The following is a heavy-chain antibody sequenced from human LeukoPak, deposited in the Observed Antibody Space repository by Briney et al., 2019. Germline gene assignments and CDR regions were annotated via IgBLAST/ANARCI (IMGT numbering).Heavy chain of an antibody. Sequence: ASVKVSCKASGYTLTSYYMHWVRQAPGQGLEWMRIINPSGGSTSYAQKFQGRVTMTRDTSTSTVYMGLSSLRSEDTAVYYCARAVLYGSGSTKGLYFDYWGQGTLVTVSS. CDR1: GYTLTSYY. D-gene: IGHD3-10*01. V-gene: IGHV1-46*01. CDR3: ARAVLYGSGSTKGLYFDY. J-gene: IGHJ4*02. CDR2: INPSGGST.